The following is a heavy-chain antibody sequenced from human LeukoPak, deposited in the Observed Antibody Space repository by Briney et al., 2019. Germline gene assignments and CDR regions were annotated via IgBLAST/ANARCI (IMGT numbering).Heavy chain of an antibody. Sequence: SETLSLTCTVSGGSISRGSYYWSWIRQPAGKGLEWIGRIYTSGSTNYNPSLKSRVTVSVDTSKNQFSLKLSSVTAADTAVYYCARDGWAGTDYWGQGTLVTVSS. CDR1: GGSISRGSYY. J-gene: IGHJ4*02. V-gene: IGHV4-61*02. CDR2: IYTSGST. CDR3: ARDGWAGTDY. D-gene: IGHD6-19*01.